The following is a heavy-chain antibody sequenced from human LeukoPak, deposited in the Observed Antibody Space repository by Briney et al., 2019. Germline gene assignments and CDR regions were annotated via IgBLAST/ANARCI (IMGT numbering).Heavy chain of an antibody. CDR2: ISGSGGST. V-gene: IGHV3-23*01. CDR1: GFTFSSYA. CDR3: ARSIAAAAYLDY. J-gene: IGHJ4*02. D-gene: IGHD6-13*01. Sequence: GGSLRLSCAASGFTFSSYAMSWVRQAPGKGLEWVSAISGSGGSTYYADSVEGRFTISRDNSKNTLYLQMNSLRAEDTAVYYCARSIAAAAYLDYWGQGTLVTVSS.